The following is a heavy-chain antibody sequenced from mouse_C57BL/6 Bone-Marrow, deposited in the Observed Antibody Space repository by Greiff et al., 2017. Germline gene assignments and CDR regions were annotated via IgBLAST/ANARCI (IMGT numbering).Heavy chain of an antibody. CDR2: IDPSDSYT. J-gene: IGHJ4*01. CDR3: ARKFKGAMDY. V-gene: IGHV1-69*01. CDR1: GYTFTSYW. Sequence: QVQLKQPGAELVMPGASVKLSCKASGYTFTSYWMHWVKQRPGQGLAWIGEIDPSDSYTNYNQKFKGKSTLTVDKSSSTAYMQLSSLTSEDSAVYYCARKFKGAMDYWGQGTSVTVSS.